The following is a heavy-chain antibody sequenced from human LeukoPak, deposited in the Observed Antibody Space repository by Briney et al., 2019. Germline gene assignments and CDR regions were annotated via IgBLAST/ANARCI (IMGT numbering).Heavy chain of an antibody. D-gene: IGHD1-1*01. CDR2: IYYSGST. CDR3: ARTGPIPYGMDV. Sequence: SGTLSLTCAVSGGSISSSNWWNWVRQPPGKGLEWIGEIYYSGSTNYNPSPKSRVTISVDRSKNQFSLNLTSVTAADTAVYYCARTGPIPYGMDVWGQGTTVTVSS. J-gene: IGHJ6*02. V-gene: IGHV4-4*02. CDR1: GGSISSSNW.